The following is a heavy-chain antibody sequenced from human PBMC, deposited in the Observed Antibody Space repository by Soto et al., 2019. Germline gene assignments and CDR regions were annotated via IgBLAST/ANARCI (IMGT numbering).Heavy chain of an antibody. J-gene: IGHJ6*02. CDR2: IIPIFGTA. CDR3: ARGNNPSYDFWSGPYYYYYYGMDV. V-gene: IGHV1-69*13. CDR1: GGTFSSYA. D-gene: IGHD3-3*01. Sequence: SVKVSCKASGGTFSSYAISWVRQAPGQGLEWMGGIIPIFGTANYAQKFQGRVTITADESTSTAYMELSSLRSEDTAVYYCARGNNPSYDFWSGPYYYYYYGMDVWGQGTTVTVSS.